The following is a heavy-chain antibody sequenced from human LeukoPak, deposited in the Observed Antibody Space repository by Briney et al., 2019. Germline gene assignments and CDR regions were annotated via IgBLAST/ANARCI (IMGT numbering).Heavy chain of an antibody. CDR1: EFTFNSYW. J-gene: IGHJ5*02. CDR3: ARDPRGCFDT. Sequence: PGGSLRLSCTASEFTFNSYWMGRVRQAPGRGLEWVANIKEDGSAKEYVDSVQGRFTISRDNAKNSLYLQMDSLRAEDTAVYYCARDPRGCFDTWGQGTLVTVSS. CDR2: IKEDGSAK. V-gene: IGHV3-7*01.